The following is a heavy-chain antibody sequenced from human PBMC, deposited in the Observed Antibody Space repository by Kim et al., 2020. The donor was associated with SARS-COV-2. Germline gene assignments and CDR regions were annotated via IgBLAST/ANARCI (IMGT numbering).Heavy chain of an antibody. CDR2: INHSGST. Sequence: SETLSLTCAVYGGSFSGYYWSWIRQPPGKGLEWIGEINHSGSTNYNPSLKSRVTISVDTSKNQFSLKLSSVTAADTAVYYCARVGRGAIFGVVITIDAFVIWGQGTMVTVSS. CDR1: GGSFSGYY. J-gene: IGHJ3*02. D-gene: IGHD3-3*01. CDR3: ARVGRGAIFGVVITIDAFVI. V-gene: IGHV4-34*01.